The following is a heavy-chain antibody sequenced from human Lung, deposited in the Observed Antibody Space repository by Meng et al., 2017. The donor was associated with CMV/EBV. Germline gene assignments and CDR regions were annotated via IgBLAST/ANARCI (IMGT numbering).Heavy chain of an antibody. J-gene: IGHJ3*02. Sequence: GEXXTISCAASGFTVSTNFMSWVRQAPGKGLEWVSLMYSGGTTYYADSVKGRFTISRDDSKNTLYLQMNSLRAEDTAVYYCARNQPISDAFDIWGQGTMVTVSS. CDR1: GFTVSTNF. D-gene: IGHD3-3*01. CDR3: ARNQPISDAFDI. CDR2: MYSGGTT. V-gene: IGHV3-53*01.